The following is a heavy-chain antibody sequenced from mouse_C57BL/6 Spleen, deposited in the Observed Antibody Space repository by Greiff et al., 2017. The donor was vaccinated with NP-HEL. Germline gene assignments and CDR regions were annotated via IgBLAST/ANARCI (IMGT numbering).Heavy chain of an antibody. J-gene: IGHJ1*03. Sequence: QVQLQQPGAELVKPGASVKMSCKASGYTFTSYWITWVKQRPGQGLEWIGDIYPGSGSTNYNEKFKSKATLTVDTSSSTAYMQLSSLTSEDSAVYYCARKGYDYSYWYFDVWGTGTTVTVSS. D-gene: IGHD2-4*01. CDR3: ARKGYDYSYWYFDV. V-gene: IGHV1-55*01. CDR2: IYPGSGST. CDR1: GYTFTSYW.